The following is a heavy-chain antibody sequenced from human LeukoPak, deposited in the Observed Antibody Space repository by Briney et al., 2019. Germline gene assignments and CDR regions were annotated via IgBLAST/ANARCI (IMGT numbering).Heavy chain of an antibody. V-gene: IGHV4-39*07. D-gene: IGHD5-18*01. J-gene: IGHJ4*02. CDR1: GGSISSSSYY. CDR3: ATRTDTAMVTY. CDR2: INHSGST. Sequence: NPSETLSLTCTVSGGSISSSSYYWGWIRQPPGKGLEWIGEINHSGSTNYNPSLKSRVTISVDTSKNQFSLKLSSVTAADTAVYYCATRTDTAMVTYWGQGTLVTVSS.